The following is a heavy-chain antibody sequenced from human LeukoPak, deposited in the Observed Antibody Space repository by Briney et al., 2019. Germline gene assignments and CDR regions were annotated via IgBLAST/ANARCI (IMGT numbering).Heavy chain of an antibody. CDR1: GFTFSSYA. CDR2: ISGSGGST. V-gene: IGHV3-23*01. J-gene: IGHJ6*04. Sequence: GGSLRLSCAASGFTFSSYAMSWVRQAPGKGLEWVSAISGSGGSTYYADSVKGRFTISRDNSKNTLYLQMNSLRAEDTAVYYCAKDLGGRNYYGSGSYYYMDVWGKGTTVTASS. CDR3: AKDLGGRNYYGSGSYYYMDV. D-gene: IGHD3-10*01.